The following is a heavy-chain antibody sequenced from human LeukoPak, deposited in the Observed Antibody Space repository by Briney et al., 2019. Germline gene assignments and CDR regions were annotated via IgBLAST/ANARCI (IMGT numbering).Heavy chain of an antibody. D-gene: IGHD3-3*01. CDR3: AHTTTYYDFWSGYPRDQFDY. J-gene: IGHJ4*02. Sequence: ESGPTLVKPTQTLTLTCTFSEFSLSTSGVGVGWIRQPPGKALEWLALIYWDDDKRYSPSLKSRLTITKDTSKNQVVLTMTNMDPVDTATYYCAHTTTYYDFWSGYPRDQFDYWGQGTLVTVSS. CDR2: IYWDDDK. CDR1: EFSLSTSGVG. V-gene: IGHV2-5*02.